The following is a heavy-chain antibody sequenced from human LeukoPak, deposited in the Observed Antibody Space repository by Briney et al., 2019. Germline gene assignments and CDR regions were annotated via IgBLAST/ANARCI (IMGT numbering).Heavy chain of an antibody. CDR2: IYSGGST. Sequence: PGGSLRLSCAASGFTVSSNYMSWVRQAPGKGLEWVSVIYSGGSTYYADSVKGRFTISRGNSKNTLYLQMNSLRAEDTAVYYCARGYGYRQLVLDYWGQGTLVTVSS. V-gene: IGHV3-53*01. CDR3: ARGYGYRQLVLDY. J-gene: IGHJ4*02. D-gene: IGHD6-13*01. CDR1: GFTVSSNY.